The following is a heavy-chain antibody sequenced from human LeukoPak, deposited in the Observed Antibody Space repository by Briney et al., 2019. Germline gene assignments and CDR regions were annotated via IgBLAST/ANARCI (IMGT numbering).Heavy chain of an antibody. V-gene: IGHV1-69*13. CDR2: IIPIFGTA. Sequence: GASVKVSCKASGGTFSSYAISWVRQAPGQGLEWMGGIIPIFGTANYAQKFQGRVTITADESTSTAYMELSSLRSEDTAVYYCARHYCSGGSCYSTLDAFDIWGQGTMVTVSS. CDR1: GGTFSSYA. CDR3: ARHYCSGGSCYSTLDAFDI. J-gene: IGHJ3*02. D-gene: IGHD2-15*01.